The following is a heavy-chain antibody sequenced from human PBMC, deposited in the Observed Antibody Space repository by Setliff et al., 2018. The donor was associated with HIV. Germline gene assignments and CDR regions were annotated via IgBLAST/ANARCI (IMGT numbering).Heavy chain of an antibody. V-gene: IGHV3-30*18. CDR2: ISYDGSNK. CDR1: GFTFSSRW. Sequence: GGSLRLSCVASGFTFSSRWMHWVRQAPGKGLEWVAVISYDGSNKYYTDSVRGRFTISRDNSKNTLYLQMKSLRAEDTAVYYCAKEGEWQRSRGYMDVWGKGTTVTVSS. D-gene: IGHD5-12*01. CDR3: AKEGEWQRSRGYMDV. J-gene: IGHJ6*03.